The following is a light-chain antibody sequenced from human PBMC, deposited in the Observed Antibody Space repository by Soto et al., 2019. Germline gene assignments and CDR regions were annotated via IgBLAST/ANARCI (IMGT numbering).Light chain of an antibody. Sequence: DIPMTQCPSTLSASVGDRVTLYCRASQSIRTWLAWYQHKPGKAPKFLIYDASTWESGVPSRFSGSGSGTEFTLTISSLQPDEFATYYCQQYNKYPPTFAQGTKVDI. CDR1: QSIRTW. CDR2: DAS. CDR3: QQYNKYPPT. V-gene: IGKV1-5*01. J-gene: IGKJ1*01.